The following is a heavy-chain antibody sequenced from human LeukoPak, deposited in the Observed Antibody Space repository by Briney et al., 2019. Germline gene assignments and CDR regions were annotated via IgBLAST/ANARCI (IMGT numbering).Heavy chain of an antibody. D-gene: IGHD5-18*01. V-gene: IGHV1-2*02. CDR3: ARGYSYGFDYYVMDV. Sequence: ASVTVSCKASGYTFTGYYMHWVRQAPGQGLEWMGWINPNSGGTNYAQKFQGRVTMTRDTSISTAYMELSRLRSDDTAVYYCARGYSYGFDYYVMDVGGQGPTVTVSS. CDR2: INPNSGGT. CDR1: GYTFTGYY. J-gene: IGHJ6*02.